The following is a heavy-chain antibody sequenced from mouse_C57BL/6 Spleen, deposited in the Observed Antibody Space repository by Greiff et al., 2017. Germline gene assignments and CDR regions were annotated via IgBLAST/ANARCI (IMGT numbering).Heavy chain of an antibody. CDR2: FYPGSGSI. CDR3: ARHEDITTVVARYWYFDV. CDR1: GYTFTEYT. D-gene: IGHD1-1*01. V-gene: IGHV1-62-2*01. J-gene: IGHJ1*03. Sequence: QVHVKQSGAELVKPGASVKLSCKASGYTFTEYTIHWVKQRSGQGLEWIGWFYPGSGSIKYNEKFKDKATLTADKSSSTVYMELSRLTSEDSAVYFCARHEDITTVVARYWYFDVWGTGTTVTVSS.